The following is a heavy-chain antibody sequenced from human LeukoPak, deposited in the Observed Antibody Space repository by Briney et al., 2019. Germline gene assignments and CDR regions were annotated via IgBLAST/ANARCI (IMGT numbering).Heavy chain of an antibody. CDR1: GFTFSRDW. Sequence: QTGGSLRLSCAASGFTFSRDWMHWVRQAPGKGPVWVSRISDDGSITTYADSVKGRFTISRDNAKSTMFLQMNSLRVEDTAVYFCARRYFQTNVYDRHFDHWGQGILATVSS. CDR2: ISDDGSIT. V-gene: IGHV3-74*03. D-gene: IGHD2-8*01. CDR3: ARRYFQTNVYDRHFDH. J-gene: IGHJ4*02.